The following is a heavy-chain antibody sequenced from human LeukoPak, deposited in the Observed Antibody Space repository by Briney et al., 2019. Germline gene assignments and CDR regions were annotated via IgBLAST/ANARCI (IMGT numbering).Heavy chain of an antibody. J-gene: IGHJ4*02. D-gene: IGHD5-18*01. CDR3: ARESRGYSYGLFDY. V-gene: IGHV4-4*07. Sequence: SETLSLTCTVSGYSISNSYYWSWIRQPAGKGLEWIGRIYTSGSTNYNPSLKSRVTMSVDTSKNQFSLKLSSVTAADTAVYYCARESRGYSYGLFDYWGQGTLVTVSS. CDR1: GYSISNSYY. CDR2: IYTSGST.